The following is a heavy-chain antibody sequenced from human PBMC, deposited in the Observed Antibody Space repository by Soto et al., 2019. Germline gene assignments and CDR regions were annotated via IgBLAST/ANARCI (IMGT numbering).Heavy chain of an antibody. J-gene: IGHJ4*02. D-gene: IGHD1-1*01. CDR3: ARRRPGDPYFFDH. Sequence: TLSLTCTVSGCSINSGGYFWTWVRQHPGKGLEWIGYMYNSGSTYYNPSLNSRVSMSVDTSKNQFSLKVSSVTAADTAVYYCARRRPGDPYFFDHWGQGTLVTVSS. V-gene: IGHV4-31*03. CDR1: GCSINSGGYF. CDR2: MYNSGST.